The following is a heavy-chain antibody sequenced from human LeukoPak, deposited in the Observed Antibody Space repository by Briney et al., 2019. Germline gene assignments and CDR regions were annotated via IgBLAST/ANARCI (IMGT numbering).Heavy chain of an antibody. D-gene: IGHD6-13*01. CDR1: GFSLSTSGVG. Sequence: SGPTLVNPTQTLTLTCTFSGFSLSTSGVGVGGIRQPPGKALEWLALIYWDDDKRYSPSLKSRLTITKDTSKNQVVLTVTNMDPVDTATYYCAHRPEIAAAGTSGWFDPWGQGTLVTVSS. CDR3: AHRPEIAAAGTSGWFDP. J-gene: IGHJ5*02. V-gene: IGHV2-5*02. CDR2: IYWDDDK.